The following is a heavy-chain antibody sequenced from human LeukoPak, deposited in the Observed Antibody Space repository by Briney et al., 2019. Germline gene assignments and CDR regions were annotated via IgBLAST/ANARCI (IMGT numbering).Heavy chain of an antibody. CDR1: GGSISSYY. CDR3: ARHSYYYDSSGYYYPDALDI. Sequence: SETLSLTCTVSGGSISSYYWSWIRQPPGKGLEWIGYIYYSGSTNYNPSLKSRVTISVDTSKNQFSLKLSSVTAADTAVYYCARHSYYYDSSGYYYPDALDIWGQGTMVTVSS. J-gene: IGHJ3*02. CDR2: IYYSGST. V-gene: IGHV4-59*08. D-gene: IGHD3-22*01.